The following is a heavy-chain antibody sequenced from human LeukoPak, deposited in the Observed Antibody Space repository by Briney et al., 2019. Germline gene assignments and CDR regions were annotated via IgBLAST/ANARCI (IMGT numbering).Heavy chain of an antibody. J-gene: IGHJ4*02. Sequence: PGGSLRLSCATSGFTFSSYTMNWVRQAPEKGPEWVSGISGSDGSTYYADSVKGRFTISRDNSKNTLYLQMNSLRVEDTAVYYCAKDPPGAGPDFDCWGQGTLVTVSS. V-gene: IGHV3-23*01. CDR3: AKDPPGAGPDFDC. CDR2: ISGSDGST. CDR1: GFTFSSYT. D-gene: IGHD6-19*01.